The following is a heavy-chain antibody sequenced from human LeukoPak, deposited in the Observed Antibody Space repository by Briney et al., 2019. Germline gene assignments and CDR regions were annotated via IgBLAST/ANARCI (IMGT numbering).Heavy chain of an antibody. CDR1: GFTFSSYN. D-gene: IGHD3-3*01. CDR3: ARDSEPLRFLEWLFDY. CDR2: ISSSNNYI. J-gene: IGHJ4*02. Sequence: GGSLRLSCAASGFTFSSYNMNWVRQAPGKGLEWVSSISSSNNYIYYADSVKGRFTISRDNAKKSLHLQMNSLRAEDTAVYYCARDSEPLRFLEWLFDYWGQGTLVTVSS. V-gene: IGHV3-21*01.